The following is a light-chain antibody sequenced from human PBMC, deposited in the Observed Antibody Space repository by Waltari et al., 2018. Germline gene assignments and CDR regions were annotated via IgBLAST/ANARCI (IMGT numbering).Light chain of an antibody. CDR2: DPS. J-gene: IGKJ4*01. CDR1: QSVANRF. Sequence: NVLSQSPGTLSLSPGEGATLSCRASQSVANRFLAWYQQKPGQAPRLLIHDPSIRATGVPDRFSGSGSGTDFTLTISRLEPEDFAVYYCHQSGGSQRTFGGGTKLEIK. V-gene: IGKV3-20*01. CDR3: HQSGGSQRT.